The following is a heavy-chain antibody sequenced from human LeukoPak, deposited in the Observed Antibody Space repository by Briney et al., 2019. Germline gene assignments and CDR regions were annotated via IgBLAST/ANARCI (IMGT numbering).Heavy chain of an antibody. CDR2: INPNSGGT. D-gene: IGHD1-26*01. J-gene: IGHJ5*02. CDR3: AALGGSYSGIS. CDR1: GYTFTGYY. V-gene: IGHV1-2*02. Sequence: GASVKVSCKASGYTFTGYYMHWVRQAPGQGLEWMGWINPNSGGTNYAQKFQGRVTMTRDTSISTAYMELSSLRAEDTAVYYCAALGGSYSGISWGQGTLVAVSS.